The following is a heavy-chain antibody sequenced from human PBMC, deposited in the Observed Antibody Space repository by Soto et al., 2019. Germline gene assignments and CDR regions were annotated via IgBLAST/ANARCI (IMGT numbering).Heavy chain of an antibody. D-gene: IGHD3-10*01. J-gene: IGHJ6*02. CDR2: ISYHGSEK. CDR3: AKVASDRGYYCFGMDV. CDR1: GFTFRNYG. V-gene: IGHV3-30*18. Sequence: GGSLILSCTASGFTFRNYGMHWVRQAPGKGLDWVAVISYHGSEKYYADSVMGRFTISRDDSKNTLYLQMNSLRVEDTAVYYCAKVASDRGYYCFGMDVWGQGTTVTVSS.